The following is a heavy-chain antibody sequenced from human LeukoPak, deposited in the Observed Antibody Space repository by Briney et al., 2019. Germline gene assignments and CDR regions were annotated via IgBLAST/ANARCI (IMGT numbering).Heavy chain of an antibody. D-gene: IGHD5-24*01. J-gene: IGHJ4*02. CDR3: AKGTTPRRDGYNYLSDLAPFDY. CDR2: ISGSGGST. Sequence: GGSLRLSCAASGFTFSSYAMSWVRQAPGKGLEWVSAISGSGGSTYYADSVKGRFTISRDNSKNTLYLQMNSLRAEDTAVYYCAKGTTPRRDGYNYLSDLAPFDYWGQGTLVTVSS. CDR1: GFTFSSYA. V-gene: IGHV3-23*01.